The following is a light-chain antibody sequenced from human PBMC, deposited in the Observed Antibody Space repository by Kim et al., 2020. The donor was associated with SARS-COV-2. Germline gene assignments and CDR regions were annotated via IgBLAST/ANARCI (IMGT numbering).Light chain of an antibody. J-gene: IGKJ2*01. CDR2: GAS. CDR3: QQYNNWPPRYT. Sequence: EIVMTQSPATLSASPGERATLSCRASQSVSSNLAWYQQKPGQAPRLVIYGASTRATGIPARFSGSGSGTEFTLTITSLQSEDFAVYYCQQYNNWPPRYTFGQGTKLEI. CDR1: QSVSSN. V-gene: IGKV3-15*01.